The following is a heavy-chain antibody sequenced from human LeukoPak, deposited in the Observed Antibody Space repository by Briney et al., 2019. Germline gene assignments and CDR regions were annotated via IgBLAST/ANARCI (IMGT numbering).Heavy chain of an antibody. D-gene: IGHD2-2*01. CDR3: ARYQLLSGFDP. V-gene: IGHV5-51*01. CDR2: IYPGDSDT. CDR1: GYTFTSYW. J-gene: IGHJ5*02. Sequence: GESLKISCKVSGYTFTSYWIGWVRQMPGKGLEWMGIIYPGDSDTRYSPSFQGQVTISADKSISTAYLQWSSLKASDTAMYYCARYQLLSGFDPWGQGTLVTVSS.